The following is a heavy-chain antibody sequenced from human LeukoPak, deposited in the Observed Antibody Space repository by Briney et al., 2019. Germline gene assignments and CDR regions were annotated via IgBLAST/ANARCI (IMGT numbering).Heavy chain of an antibody. CDR3: ARGALLLWFDP. CDR1: GGSISSGSYY. V-gene: IGHV4-61*02. J-gene: IGHJ5*02. CDR2: IYTSGST. D-gene: IGHD3-10*01. Sequence: PSQTLSLTCTVSGGSISSGSYYWSWIRQPAGKGLEWIGRIYTSGSTNYNPSLKSRVTISVDTSKNQFSLKLSSVTAADTAVYYCARGALLLWFDPWGQGTLVTVSS.